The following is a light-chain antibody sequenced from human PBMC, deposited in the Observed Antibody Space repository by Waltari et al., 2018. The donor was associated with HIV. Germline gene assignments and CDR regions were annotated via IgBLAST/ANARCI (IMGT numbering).Light chain of an antibody. CDR3: SSYTSSSTPKV. Sequence: QSALTQPASVSGSPGQSTTIPCTGTSSDVGGYNYVSCYQQHPGKAPNLMIYDVSNRPSGVSNRFSGSKSGNTASLTISGLQAEDEADYYCSSYTSSSTPKVFGGGTKLTVL. V-gene: IGLV2-14*01. J-gene: IGLJ3*02. CDR1: SSDVGGYNY. CDR2: DVS.